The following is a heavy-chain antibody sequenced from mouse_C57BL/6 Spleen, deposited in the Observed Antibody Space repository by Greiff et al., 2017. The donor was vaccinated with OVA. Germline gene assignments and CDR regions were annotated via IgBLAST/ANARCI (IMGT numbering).Heavy chain of an antibody. Sequence: QVQLKQSGAELARPGASVKLSCKASGYTFTSYGISWVKQSTGQGLEWIGEIYPRSGNTYYNEKFKGKATLTADKSSSTAYMELRSLTSEDSAVYFCARYYYGNHYAMDYWGQGTSVTGSS. J-gene: IGHJ4*01. CDR2: IYPRSGNT. CDR1: GYTFTSYG. V-gene: IGHV1-81*01. D-gene: IGHD2-1*01. CDR3: ARYYYGNHYAMDY.